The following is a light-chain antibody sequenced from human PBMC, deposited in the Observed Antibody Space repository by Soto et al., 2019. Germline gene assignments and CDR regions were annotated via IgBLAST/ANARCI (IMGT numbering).Light chain of an antibody. Sequence: EIVLTQSPGTLSLSAGERATLSCRASQSVSSSYLAWYQQKPGQAPRLLIYGASSRATDTPDRFSGSGSGTDFTLTISRLEPEDFAVYYCQQYGISPRSTFGQGTRLEIK. J-gene: IGKJ5*01. V-gene: IGKV3-20*01. CDR2: GAS. CDR1: QSVSSSY. CDR3: QQYGISPRST.